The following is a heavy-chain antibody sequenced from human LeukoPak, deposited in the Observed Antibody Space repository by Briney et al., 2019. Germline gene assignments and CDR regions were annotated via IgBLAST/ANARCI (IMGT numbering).Heavy chain of an antibody. CDR3: AKDIRDGYNSIDY. Sequence: PGGSLRLSCAASGFTFSSYWMHWVRQAPGKGLVWVSRINSDGSSTRYADSVKGRFSISRDNSKNSLYLQMNSLRAEDTALYYCAKDIRDGYNSIDYWGQGTLVTVSS. CDR2: INSDGSST. J-gene: IGHJ4*02. V-gene: IGHV3-74*01. D-gene: IGHD5-24*01. CDR1: GFTFSSYW.